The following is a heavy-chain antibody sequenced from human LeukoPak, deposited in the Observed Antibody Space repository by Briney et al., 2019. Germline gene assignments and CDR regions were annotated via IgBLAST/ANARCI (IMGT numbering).Heavy chain of an antibody. CDR1: GFTFSSYW. V-gene: IGHV3-74*01. Sequence: PGGSLRLSCAASGFTFSSYWMHWVRQAPGKGLVWVSRINSDGSGTDYADSVKGRFTISRDNAKSSLYLQMNSLGAEDTALYYCAKLLGTSTTYDSWGQGARVTVSS. CDR2: INSDGSGT. CDR3: AKLLGTSTTYDS. D-gene: IGHD2/OR15-2a*01. J-gene: IGHJ4*02.